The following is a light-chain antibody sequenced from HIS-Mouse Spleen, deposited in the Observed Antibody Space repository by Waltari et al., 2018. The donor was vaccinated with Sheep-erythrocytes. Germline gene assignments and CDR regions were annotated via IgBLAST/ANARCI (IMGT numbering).Light chain of an antibody. CDR3: CSYAGSYNHV. V-gene: IGLV2-11*01. CDR2: ELS. CDR1: SSDGGGYNY. J-gene: IGLJ1*01. Sequence: QSALTQPRSVSGSPGQSVTISCTGTSSDGGGYNYVSWYQQHTGKAPKRMIYELSKRPSGVPDRFSGSKSGNTASLTISGLQAEDEADYYCCSYAGSYNHVFATGTKVTVL.